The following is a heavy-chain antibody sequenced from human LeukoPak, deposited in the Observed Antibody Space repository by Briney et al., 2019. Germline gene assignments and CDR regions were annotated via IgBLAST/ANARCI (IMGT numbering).Heavy chain of an antibody. D-gene: IGHD3-3*01. J-gene: IGHJ4*02. CDR1: GFTFSSYA. CDR2: ISYDGSNK. V-gene: IGHV3-30*04. Sequence: PGGSLRLSCAASGFTFSSYAMHWVRQAPGKGLEWVAVISYDGSNKYYADSVKGRFTISRDNSKNTLYLQMNSLRAEDTAVYYCAKDEILDFWSGYYTRWGQGTLVTVSS. CDR3: AKDEILDFWSGYYTR.